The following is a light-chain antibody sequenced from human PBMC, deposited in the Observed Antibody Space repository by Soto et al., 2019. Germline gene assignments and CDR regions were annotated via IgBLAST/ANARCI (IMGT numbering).Light chain of an antibody. J-gene: IGLJ2*01. CDR3: QSYDNSHDWDVI. CDR2: DSD. CDR1: SSNIGAGYA. V-gene: IGLV1-40*01. Sequence: QSALTQPPSVSGAPGQRVTISCTGSSSNIGAGYAVHWYQQRPGTAPKLLISDSDNRPSGVPDRFSGSKSDTSASLAITGLQAEDEADYYCQSYDNSHDWDVIFGGGTKLTVL.